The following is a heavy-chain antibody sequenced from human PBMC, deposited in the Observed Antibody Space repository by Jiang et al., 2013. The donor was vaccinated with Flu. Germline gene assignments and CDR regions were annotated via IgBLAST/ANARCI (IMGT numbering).Heavy chain of an antibody. Sequence: GAEVKKPGESLKISCKGSGDSFTSYWIGWVRQMPGKGLELMGIIYPGDSDTRYSPSFQGQVTISADKSISTAYLQWSSLKASDTAMYYCARLGAAAGAGWYFDLWGRGTLVTVSS. D-gene: IGHD6-25*01. CDR1: GDSFTSYW. CDR2: IYPGDSDT. CDR3: ARLGAAAGAGWYFDL. J-gene: IGHJ2*01. V-gene: IGHV5-51*03.